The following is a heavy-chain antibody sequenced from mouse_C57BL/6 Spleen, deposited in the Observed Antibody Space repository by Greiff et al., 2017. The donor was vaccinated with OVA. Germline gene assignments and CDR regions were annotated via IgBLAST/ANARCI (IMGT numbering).Heavy chain of an antibody. CDR3: ARRDYYGSSGDFDV. CDR1: GYSFTDYN. V-gene: IGHV1-39*01. Sequence: EVQLQQSGPELVKPGASVKISCKASGYSFTDYNMNWVKQSNGKSLEWIGVITPNYGTTSYNQKFKGKATLTVDQSSSTAYMQLNSLTSEDSAVYYCARRDYYGSSGDFDVWGTGTTVTVSS. CDR2: ITPNYGTT. D-gene: IGHD1-1*01. J-gene: IGHJ1*03.